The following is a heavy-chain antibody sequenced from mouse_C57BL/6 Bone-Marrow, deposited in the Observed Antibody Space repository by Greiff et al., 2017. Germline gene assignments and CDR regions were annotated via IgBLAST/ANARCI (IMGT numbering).Heavy chain of an antibody. CDR2: ISNGGGST. CDR3: ARPLGSSYRSWFAY. D-gene: IGHD1-1*01. V-gene: IGHV5-12*01. J-gene: IGHJ3*01. Sequence: EVKLQESGGGLVQPGGSLKLSCAASGFTFSDYYMYWVRQTPEKRLEWVAYISNGGGSTYYPDTVKGRFTISRDNAKNTLYLQMSRLKSEDTAMYYCARPLGSSYRSWFAYWGQGTLVTVSA. CDR1: GFTFSDYY.